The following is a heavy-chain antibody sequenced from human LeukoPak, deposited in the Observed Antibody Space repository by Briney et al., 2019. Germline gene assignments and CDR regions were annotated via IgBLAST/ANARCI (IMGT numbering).Heavy chain of an antibody. CDR3: AKDHLGYCSSTSCSGGSDY. CDR1: GFTFSDYY. Sequence: GGSLRLSCAASGFTFSDYYMSWIRQAPGKGLEWVAFIRYDGSNKYYADSVKGRFTISRDNSKNTLYLQMNSLRAEDTAVYYCAKDHLGYCSSTSCSGGSDYWGQGTLVTVSS. V-gene: IGHV3-30*02. D-gene: IGHD2-2*01. CDR2: IRYDGSNK. J-gene: IGHJ4*02.